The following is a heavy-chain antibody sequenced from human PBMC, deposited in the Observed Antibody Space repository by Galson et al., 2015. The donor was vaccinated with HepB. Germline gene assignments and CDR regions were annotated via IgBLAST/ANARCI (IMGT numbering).Heavy chain of an antibody. D-gene: IGHD3-10*01. CDR3: AREGRQQKSPLLWFGDIRGAFDI. CDR1: GFTFSSYS. CDR2: ISSSSSTI. Sequence: SLRLSCAASGFTFSSYSMNWVRQAPGKGLEWVSYISSSSSTIYYADSVKGRFTISRDNAKNSLYLQMNSLRDEDTAVYYCAREGRQQKSPLLWFGDIRGAFDIWGQGTMVTVSS. J-gene: IGHJ3*02. V-gene: IGHV3-48*02.